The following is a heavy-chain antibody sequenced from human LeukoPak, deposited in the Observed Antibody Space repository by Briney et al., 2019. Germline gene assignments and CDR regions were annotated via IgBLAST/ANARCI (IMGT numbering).Heavy chain of an antibody. V-gene: IGHV5-51*01. CDR3: ARGGRGYCSSTSCYSLDY. Sequence: GESLKISCKGSGYSFTSYWIGWVRQMAGKGLEWMGIIYPGDSETRYSPSFQGQVTISADKSISTAYLQWSSLKASGTAMYYCARGGRGYCSSTSCYSLDYWGQGTLVTVSS. CDR1: GYSFTSYW. J-gene: IGHJ4*02. D-gene: IGHD2-2*01. CDR2: IYPGDSET.